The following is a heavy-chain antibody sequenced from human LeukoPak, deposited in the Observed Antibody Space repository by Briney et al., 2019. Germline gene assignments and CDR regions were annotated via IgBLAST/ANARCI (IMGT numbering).Heavy chain of an antibody. CDR2: INHSGST. CDR1: GGSLSGYY. J-gene: IGHJ3*02. D-gene: IGHD2-8*01. CDR3: AREPISMDM. Sequence: SETLSLTCAVYGGSLSGYYWGWIRQPPGKGLEWVGEINHSGSTNNNPSLTSRVPISVETSNTQCTLKLSSVTAADTAVYYWAREPISMDMWGEGTMVTVSS. V-gene: IGHV4-34*01.